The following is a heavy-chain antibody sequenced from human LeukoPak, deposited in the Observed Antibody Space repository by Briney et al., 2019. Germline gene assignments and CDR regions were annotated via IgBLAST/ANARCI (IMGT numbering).Heavy chain of an antibody. V-gene: IGHV3-23*01. CDR2: ISGSGGST. D-gene: IGHD3-22*01. Sequence: GGSLRLSCAASGFTFSSYAMSWVRQAPGKGLEWVSAISGSGGSTYYADSVKGRFIISRDNSKNTLYLQMNSLRAEDTAVYYCAKARYYYDSSGYPHFDYWGQGTLVTVSS. J-gene: IGHJ4*02. CDR1: GFTFSSYA. CDR3: AKARYYYDSSGYPHFDY.